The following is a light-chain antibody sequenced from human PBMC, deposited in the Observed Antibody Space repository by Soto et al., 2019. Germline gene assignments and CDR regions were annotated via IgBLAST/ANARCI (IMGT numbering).Light chain of an antibody. V-gene: IGLV3-21*04. CDR1: NIGNKR. J-gene: IGLJ1*01. CDR2: YDS. CDR3: QVWDIMTDNYV. Sequence: SSELTQSPSVSVAPEKTATIPCGGNNIGNKRVHWYRQKPGQAPVLLISYDSDRPSGIPERFSGSNSGNTATLTISRVEAGDEADYYCQVWDIMTDNYVFGSGTKLTVL.